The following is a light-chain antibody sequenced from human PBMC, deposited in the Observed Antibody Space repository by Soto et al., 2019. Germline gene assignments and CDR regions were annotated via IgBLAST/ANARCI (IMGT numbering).Light chain of an antibody. Sequence: DIVMTQSPDSLAVSLGERATTNCKSSQSVLYSSNNKNYLVWYQQKPGQPPKLLLYWASTRESGVPDRFSGSGSGTDFTLTISSLQAEDVAVYYCQQYYSTLTFGGGTKVDI. CDR2: WAS. CDR1: QSVLYSSNNKNY. J-gene: IGKJ4*01. V-gene: IGKV4-1*01. CDR3: QQYYSTLT.